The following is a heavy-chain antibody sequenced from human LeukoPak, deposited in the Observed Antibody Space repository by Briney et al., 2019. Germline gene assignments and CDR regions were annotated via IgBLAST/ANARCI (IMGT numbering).Heavy chain of an antibody. CDR2: ISWNSGSI. D-gene: IGHD1-26*01. J-gene: IGHJ4*02. Sequence: GRSLRLSCAASGFTFDDYAMHWVRQAPGKGLEWVSGISWNSGSIGYADSVKGRFTISRDNAKNSLYLQMNSLRAEDTALYYCAKDIMAAIVGAPLFDYWGQGTLVTVSS. CDR1: GFTFDDYA. V-gene: IGHV3-9*01. CDR3: AKDIMAAIVGAPLFDY.